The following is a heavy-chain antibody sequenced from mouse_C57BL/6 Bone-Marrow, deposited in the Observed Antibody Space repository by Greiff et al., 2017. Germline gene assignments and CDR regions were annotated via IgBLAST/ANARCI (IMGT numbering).Heavy chain of an antibody. V-gene: IGHV5-4*01. J-gene: IGHJ4*01. CDR1: GFTFSSYA. Sequence: EVQLVESGGGLVKPGGSLKLSCAASGFTFSSYAMSWVRQTPEKRLEWVATISDGGSYTNYPDNVKGRFTISRDNAKNNLYLQMSHLKSEDTAMYYCAREEYAMDYWGQGTSVTVSS. CDR2: ISDGGSYT. CDR3: AREEYAMDY.